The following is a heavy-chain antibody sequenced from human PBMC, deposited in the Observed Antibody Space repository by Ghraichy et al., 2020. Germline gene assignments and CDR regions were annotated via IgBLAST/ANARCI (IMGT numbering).Heavy chain of an antibody. Sequence: VKVSCKASGGTFSSYTISWVRQAPGQGLEWMGRIIPILGIANYAQKFQGRVTITADKSTSTAYMELSSLRSEDTAVYYCARANSGSYWFWFDPWGQGTLVTVSS. J-gene: IGHJ5*02. CDR2: IIPILGIA. CDR3: ARANSGSYWFWFDP. V-gene: IGHV1-69*02. CDR1: GGTFSSYT. D-gene: IGHD1-26*01.